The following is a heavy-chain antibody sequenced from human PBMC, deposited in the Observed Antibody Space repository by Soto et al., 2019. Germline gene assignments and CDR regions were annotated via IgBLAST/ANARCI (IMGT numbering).Heavy chain of an antibody. D-gene: IGHD6-13*01. J-gene: IGHJ6*02. V-gene: IGHV3-48*02. CDR2: ISGSSGVM. Sequence: HPGGSLRLSCAASGFTVSSYSIIWVRQAPGKGLEWVSDISGSSGVMYYADSVKGRFTISRDNARNSVFLEMNSLRDEDTAVYYCARELAALRRGMDVWGQGTTVTVSS. CDR3: ARELAALRRGMDV. CDR1: GFTVSSYS.